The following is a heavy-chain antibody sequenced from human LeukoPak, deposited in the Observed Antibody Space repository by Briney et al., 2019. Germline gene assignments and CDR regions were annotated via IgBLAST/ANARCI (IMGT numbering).Heavy chain of an antibody. Sequence: ASVKVSCKASGYTFTGYYMHWVRQAPGQGLEWMGWINPNSGGTNYAQKFQGRVTMTRDTSISTAYMELSSLRSEDTAVYYCARGREGVRTHFPFDPWGQGTLVTVSS. J-gene: IGHJ5*02. D-gene: IGHD3-3*02. CDR1: GYTFTGYY. CDR2: INPNSGGT. CDR3: ARGREGVRTHFPFDP. V-gene: IGHV1-2*02.